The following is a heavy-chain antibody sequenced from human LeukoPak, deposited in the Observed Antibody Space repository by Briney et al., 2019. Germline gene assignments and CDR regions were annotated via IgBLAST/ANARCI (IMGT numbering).Heavy chain of an antibody. CDR2: IKTDGSEK. V-gene: IGHV3-7*01. D-gene: IGHD3-22*01. Sequence: PGGSLRLSCAASGFTFSSYWMNWVRQAPGKGLQWVANIKTDGSEKYYVDSVKGRFTISRDNAKNSLYLQMNSLRAEDTAVYYCATYSSLNRREFQYWGQGTLLTVSS. CDR3: ATYSSLNRREFQY. CDR1: GFTFSSYW. J-gene: IGHJ1*01.